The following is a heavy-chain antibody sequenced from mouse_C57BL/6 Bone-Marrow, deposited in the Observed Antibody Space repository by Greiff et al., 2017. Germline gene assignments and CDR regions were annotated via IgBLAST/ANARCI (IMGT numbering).Heavy chain of an antibody. CDR3: ARDTTVVASPDY. D-gene: IGHD1-1*01. V-gene: IGHV1-82*01. J-gene: IGHJ2*01. CDR1: GYAFSSSW. Sequence: QVQLKQSGPELVKPGASVKISCKASGYAFSSSWLNWVKQRPGQGLEWIGRIYPGDGDTNYNGKFKGKATLTADKSSSTSYMQLSSLTSEYSAVYVCARDTTVVASPDYWGQGTTLTVSS. CDR2: IYPGDGDT.